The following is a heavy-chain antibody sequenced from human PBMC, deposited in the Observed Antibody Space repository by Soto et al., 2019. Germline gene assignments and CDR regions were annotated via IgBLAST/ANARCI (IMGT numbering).Heavy chain of an antibody. CDR1: GFTVTNYY. CDR3: ARDRTGAAYFDY. CDR2: INPAGDTT. J-gene: IGHJ4*02. D-gene: IGHD1-26*01. V-gene: IGHV1-46*03. Sequence: QVQLVQSGAEVKKPGTSVKVSCKASGFTVTNYYMHWLRRAPGQGPEWMGLINPAGDTTSFAPKFRGRVTVTRHTSTSTIYMEMRGLRSDDTAFYYCARDRTGAAYFDYWGQGTLVTVS.